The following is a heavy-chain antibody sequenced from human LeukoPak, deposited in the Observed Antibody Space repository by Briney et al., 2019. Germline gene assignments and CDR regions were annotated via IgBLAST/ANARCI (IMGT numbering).Heavy chain of an antibody. J-gene: IGHJ4*02. CDR3: ARVLWIQLWFFDY. D-gene: IGHD5-18*01. V-gene: IGHV3-7*03. CDR2: IKQDGSEK. Sequence: PGGSLRLSCAASGFTFSSYWMSWVRQAPGKGLEWVANIKQDGSEKHYVDSVKGRFTISRDNAKNSLYLQMNSLRAEDTAVYYCARVLWIQLWFFDYWGQGTLVTVSS. CDR1: GFTFSSYW.